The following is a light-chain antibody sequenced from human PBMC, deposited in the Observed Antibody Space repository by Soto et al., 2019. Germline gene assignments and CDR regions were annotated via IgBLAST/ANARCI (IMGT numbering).Light chain of an antibody. CDR3: SSYAGSSARVV. J-gene: IGLJ2*01. CDR1: SSDFGTYNL. Sequence: QSVLTQPASVSGSPGQSITISCTGKSSDFGTYNLVSWYQHCPDKAPKLIIYEGTKRPSEISDRFSGSESDTTASLIISGLQPEDEADYYCSSYAGSSARVVFGGGTKLTVL. V-gene: IGLV2-23*01. CDR2: EGT.